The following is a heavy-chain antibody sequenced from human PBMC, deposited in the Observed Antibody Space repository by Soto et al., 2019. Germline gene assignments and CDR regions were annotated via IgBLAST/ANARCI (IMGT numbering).Heavy chain of an antibody. CDR1: GFTFRSYE. Sequence: QLVESGGGLVQPGGSLRLSCAASGFTFRSYEMNWVRQVPGKGLEWVAYISGTTTFYADSVKGRFTISRDNAKNSLYLQMDSLRAGDTGVYYCARNWDGYLDVWGQGTLVTVAS. V-gene: IGHV3-48*03. CDR3: ARNWDGYLDV. CDR2: ISGTTT. J-gene: IGHJ4*02. D-gene: IGHD1-1*01.